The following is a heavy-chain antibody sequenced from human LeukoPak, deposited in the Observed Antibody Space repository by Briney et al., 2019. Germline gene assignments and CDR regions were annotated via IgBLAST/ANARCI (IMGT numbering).Heavy chain of an antibody. CDR2: IYHTESA. V-gene: IGHV4-59*01. CDR1: GGPMSNYY. CDR3: ARGRGDSKGTSFDF. J-gene: IGHJ4*02. Sequence: SETLSLTCTVSGGPMSNYYWSWIRQSPGKGLEWVGYIYHTESAIYKPSLKSRVTLSLDTSKNQFSLRLNSVTAADTAVYYCARGRGDSKGTSFDFWGQGTLVTVSS. D-gene: IGHD3-22*01.